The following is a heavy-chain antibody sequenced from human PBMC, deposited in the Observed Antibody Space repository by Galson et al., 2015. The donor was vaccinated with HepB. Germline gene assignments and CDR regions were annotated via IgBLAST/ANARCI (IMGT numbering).Heavy chain of an antibody. Sequence: SLRLSCAASGFTFSDYYMSWIRQAPGKGLEWVSYISSSSSYTNYADSVKGRFTISRDNAKDSLYLQMNSLRAEDTAVYYCARGSYLYYFDYWGQGTLVTVSS. CDR3: ARGSYLYYFDY. J-gene: IGHJ4*02. CDR1: GFTFSDYY. V-gene: IGHV3-11*06. D-gene: IGHD1-26*01. CDR2: ISSSSSYT.